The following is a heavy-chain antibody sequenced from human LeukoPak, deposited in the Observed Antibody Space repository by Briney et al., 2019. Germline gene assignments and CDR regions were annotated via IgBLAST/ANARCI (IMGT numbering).Heavy chain of an antibody. CDR2: IKSKTDYETT. J-gene: IGHJ4*02. D-gene: IGHD1-7*01. Sequence: GGSLRLSCAASGFTFSSYAMSWVRQAPGKGLEWVGRIKSKTDYETTDYAAPVKGRFTISRDDSKNTVFVQLNSLKTEDTAVYYCAAGTGTSDFDYWGQGTLVTVSS. V-gene: IGHV3-15*01. CDR3: AAGTGTSDFDY. CDR1: GFTFSSYA.